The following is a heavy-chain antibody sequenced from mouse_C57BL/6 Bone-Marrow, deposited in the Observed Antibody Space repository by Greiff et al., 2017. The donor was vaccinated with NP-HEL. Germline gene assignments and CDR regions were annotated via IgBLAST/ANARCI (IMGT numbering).Heavy chain of an antibody. CDR3: ARPYYYGRGDAMDY. CDR2: IYPRSGNT. CDR1: GYTFTSYG. V-gene: IGHV1-81*01. Sequence: VKLMESGAELARPGASVKLSCKASGYTFTSYGISWVKQRTGQGLEWIGEIYPRSGNTYYNEKFKGKATLTADKSSSTAYMELRSLTSEDSAVYFCARPYYYGRGDAMDYWGQGTSVTVSS. J-gene: IGHJ4*01. D-gene: IGHD1-1*01.